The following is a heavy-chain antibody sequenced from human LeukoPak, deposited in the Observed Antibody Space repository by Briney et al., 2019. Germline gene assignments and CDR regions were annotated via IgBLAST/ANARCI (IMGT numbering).Heavy chain of an antibody. CDR2: IYYSGST. V-gene: IGHV4-59*08. Sequence: PSETLSLTCAVYGGSFSGYYWSWIRQPPGKGLEWIGYIYYSGSTNYNPSLKSRVTISVDTSKNQFSLKLSSVTAADTAVYYCARLQNPKYSSGLYYFDYWGQGTLVTVSS. D-gene: IGHD6-19*01. CDR1: GGSFSGYY. CDR3: ARLQNPKYSSGLYYFDY. J-gene: IGHJ4*02.